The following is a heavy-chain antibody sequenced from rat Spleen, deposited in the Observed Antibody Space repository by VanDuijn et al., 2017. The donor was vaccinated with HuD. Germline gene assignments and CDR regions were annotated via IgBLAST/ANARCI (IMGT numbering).Heavy chain of an antibody. CDR3: ATADSSYPYGWFAY. J-gene: IGHJ3*01. D-gene: IGHD1-2*01. Sequence: EVQLVESGGGLVQPGRSLKLSCAASGFTFSNYGMHWIRQAPTKGLEWVASISPSGGSTYYRDSVKGRFTISRDNAKSTLYLQMDSLRSEDTATYYCATADSSYPYGWFAYWGQGTLVTVSS. CDR2: ISPSGGST. CDR1: GFTFSNYG. V-gene: IGHV5-19*01.